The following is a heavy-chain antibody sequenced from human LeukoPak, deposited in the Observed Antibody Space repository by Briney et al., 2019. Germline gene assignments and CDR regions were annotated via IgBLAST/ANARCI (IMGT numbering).Heavy chain of an antibody. J-gene: IGHJ4*02. V-gene: IGHV3-7*04. CDR1: AFSISNYW. D-gene: IGHD1-1*01. CDR3: ARAGRTTGTTSST. CDR2: ISPDGGTT. Sequence: GGSLRLSCAASAFSISNYWMTWVRQAPGKGLEWVANISPDGGTTYYMDSVKGRLTIFRDTAVNSLYLQMNSLRAEDTAVYYCARAGRTTGTTSSTWGQGTLVTVSS.